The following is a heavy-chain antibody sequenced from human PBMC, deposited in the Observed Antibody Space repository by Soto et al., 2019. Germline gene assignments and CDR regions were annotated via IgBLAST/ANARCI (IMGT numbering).Heavy chain of an antibody. V-gene: IGHV1-18*01. Sequence: QVQMVQSGAEVKKPGASVKVSCKASGYTFARYGISWVRQAPGQGLEWLGWISTYTGDTDYAQKFQGRLTMTTDTPTPTAYMELRSLRSGDTAVYYCARDYYGAGAPDHYGMDVWGQGTTVTVSS. CDR3: ARDYYGAGAPDHYGMDV. CDR1: GYTFARYG. D-gene: IGHD3-10*01. CDR2: ISTYTGDT. J-gene: IGHJ6*02.